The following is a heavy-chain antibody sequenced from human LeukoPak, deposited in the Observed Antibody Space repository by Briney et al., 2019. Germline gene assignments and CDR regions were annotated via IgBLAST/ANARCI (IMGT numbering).Heavy chain of an antibody. CDR2: IYPRDGST. Sequence: ASVKVSCTASGYTFTSNYIHWVRQAPGQGLEWMGMIYPRDGSTSYAQKFQGRVTMTRDTSTSTVYMELSSLRSEDTAVYYCARSSAVEGDDGMDVWGQGTTVTVSS. V-gene: IGHV1-46*01. D-gene: IGHD3-16*01. J-gene: IGHJ6*02. CDR3: ARSSAVEGDDGMDV. CDR1: GYTFTSNY.